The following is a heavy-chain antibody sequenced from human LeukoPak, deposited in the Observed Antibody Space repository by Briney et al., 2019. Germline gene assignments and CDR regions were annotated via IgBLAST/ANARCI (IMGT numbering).Heavy chain of an antibody. CDR1: GFTFTSSA. D-gene: IGHD3-10*01. CDR2: IVVGSGNT. CDR3: AADLGNYYGSGSYLSGFD. J-gene: IGHJ4*02. Sequence: GTSVKVSCKASGFTFTSSAMQWVRQARGQRLEWIGWIVVGSGNTNYAQKFQERVTITRDMSTSTAYMELSSLRSGDTAVYYCAADLGNYYGSGSYLSGFDWGQGTLVTVSS. V-gene: IGHV1-58*02.